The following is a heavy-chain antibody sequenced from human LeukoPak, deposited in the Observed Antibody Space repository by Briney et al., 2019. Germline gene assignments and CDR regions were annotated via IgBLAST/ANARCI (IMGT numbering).Heavy chain of an antibody. CDR2: ISLTGRT. D-gene: IGHD1-26*01. CDR3: SRESGAFCPFGY. CDR1: VGSISSTNW. J-gene: IGHJ4*02. V-gene: IGHV4-4*02. Sequence: SETLSLTCGVSVGSISSTNWWSWVRQPPGQGLEWIGEISLTGRTNYNPSLNSRVTMSIDASKNQLSLNLTVVSAADTAIYYCSRESGAFCPFGYWGQGTLVTVPP.